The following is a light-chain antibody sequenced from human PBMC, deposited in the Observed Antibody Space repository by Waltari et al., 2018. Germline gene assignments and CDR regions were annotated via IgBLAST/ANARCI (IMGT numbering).Light chain of an antibody. Sequence: DIVMTQSPDSLAVSLGERATINCKSSQTLLYSSNNKNYLAGYQQKPGQPPKLLIYWASARESGVPDRFSGSGSGTDFTLTISSLQAEDVAVYYCQQYYSTPPTFGQGTRLEIK. V-gene: IGKV4-1*01. J-gene: IGKJ5*01. CDR2: WAS. CDR1: QTLLYSSNNKNY. CDR3: QQYYSTPPT.